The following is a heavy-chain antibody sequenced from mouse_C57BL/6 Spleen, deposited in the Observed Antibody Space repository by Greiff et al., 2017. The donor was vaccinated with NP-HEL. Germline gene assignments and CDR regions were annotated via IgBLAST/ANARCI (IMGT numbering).Heavy chain of an antibody. J-gene: IGHJ1*03. CDR2: IHPNSGST. Sequence: VQLQQPGAELVKPGASVKLSCTASGFTFTSYWMPWVQQRPGQGLEWIGMIHPNSGSTNYNEKFKSKATLTVDKSSSTAYMQLSSLTSEDSAVYYCARIPYYYGSSHWYFDGWGTGTTVTVSS. D-gene: IGHD1-1*01. CDR1: GFTFTSYW. CDR3: ARIPYYYGSSHWYFDG. V-gene: IGHV1-64*01.